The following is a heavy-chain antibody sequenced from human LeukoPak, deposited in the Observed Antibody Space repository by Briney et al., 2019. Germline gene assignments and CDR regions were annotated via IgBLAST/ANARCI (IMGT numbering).Heavy chain of an antibody. V-gene: IGHV4-34*01. CDR3: ARDFDS. CDR1: GGSFGGYY. J-gene: IGHJ4*02. CDR2: INDSGSS. Sequence: SETLSLTCAVYGGSFGGYYWSWIRQPPGKGLEWIGEINDSGSSNYNPSLKSRVTISVDTSKNQFSLKLSSVTAADTAVYYCARDFDSWGQGTLVTVSS.